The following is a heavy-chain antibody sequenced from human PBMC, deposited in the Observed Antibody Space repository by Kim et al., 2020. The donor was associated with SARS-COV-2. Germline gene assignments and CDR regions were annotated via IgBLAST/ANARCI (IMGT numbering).Heavy chain of an antibody. CDR3: ARDGTIFCVDDGLDV. D-gene: IGHD3-3*01. CDR2: INPSGGNT. Sequence: ASVKVSCKASGYPFTNYYIHWVRQAPGQGLEWMGPINPSGGNTNYAQKFQGRVTMTRDTSTSTAYMSLSSLRSDDTAVYYCARDGTIFCVDDGLDVWGQG. J-gene: IGHJ6*02. V-gene: IGHV1-46*01. CDR1: GYPFTNYY.